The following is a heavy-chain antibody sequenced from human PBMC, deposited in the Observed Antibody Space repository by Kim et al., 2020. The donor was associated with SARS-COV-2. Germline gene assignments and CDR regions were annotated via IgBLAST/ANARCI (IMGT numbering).Heavy chain of an antibody. CDR3: ARGPKYYDILTGYYKIYFDY. CDR1: GYSFTSYW. D-gene: IGHD3-9*01. Sequence: GESLKMSCKGSGYSFTSYWIGWVRQMPGKGLEWMGIIYPGDSDTRYSPSFQGQVTISADKSISTAYLQWSSLKASDTAMYYCARGPKYYDILTGYYKIYFDYWGQGTLVTVSS. J-gene: IGHJ4*02. V-gene: IGHV5-51*01. CDR2: IYPGDSDT.